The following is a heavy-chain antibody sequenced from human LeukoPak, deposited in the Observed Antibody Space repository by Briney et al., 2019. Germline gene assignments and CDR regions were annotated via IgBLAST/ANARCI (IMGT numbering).Heavy chain of an antibody. CDR2: IRSDGSNK. Sequence: GGSLRLSCAGSGFSFSSYGTHWVRQAPGKGLEWVAFIRSDGSNKYYADSVKGAVTITRDKSKNTLHLQMTSLRAEDTAVYYCATAGCTTIACRPNVYNWFDPWGQGTLVTVS. CDR3: ATAGCTTIACRPNVYNWFDP. D-gene: IGHD2-8*01. J-gene: IGHJ5*02. V-gene: IGHV3-30*02. CDR1: GFSFSSYG.